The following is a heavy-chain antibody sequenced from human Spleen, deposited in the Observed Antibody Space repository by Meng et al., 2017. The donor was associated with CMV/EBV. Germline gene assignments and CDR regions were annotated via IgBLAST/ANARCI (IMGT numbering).Heavy chain of an antibody. V-gene: IGHV3-48*04. Sequence: GESLKISCATSGFAFSSYSMNWVRQAPGKGLEWVSYINGDSRAMYYAESVKGRFTISRDNAKSSLYLQMNSLRAEDTAVYYCAKGHVRVEMATRGDLDYWGQGTLVTVSS. CDR2: INGDSRAM. D-gene: IGHD5-24*01. CDR1: GFAFSSYS. J-gene: IGHJ4*02. CDR3: AKGHVRVEMATRGDLDY.